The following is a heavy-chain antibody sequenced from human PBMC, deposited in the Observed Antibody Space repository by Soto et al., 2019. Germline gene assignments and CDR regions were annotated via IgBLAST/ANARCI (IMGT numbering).Heavy chain of an antibody. D-gene: IGHD2-21*01. CDR1: GYTFTGYY. J-gene: IGHJ3*02. Sequence: ASVKVSCKASGYTFTGYYMHWVRQAPGQGLEWMGWINPNSGGTNYAQKFQGWVTMTRDTSISTAYMELSRLRSDDTAVYYCARGPRACGGDCLVTHAFDIWGQGTMVTVSS. CDR2: INPNSGGT. CDR3: ARGPRACGGDCLVTHAFDI. V-gene: IGHV1-2*04.